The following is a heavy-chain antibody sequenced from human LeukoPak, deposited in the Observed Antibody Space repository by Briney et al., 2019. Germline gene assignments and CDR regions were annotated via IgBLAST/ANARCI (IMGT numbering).Heavy chain of an antibody. CDR2: IYYSGST. CDR1: GGSISSSSYY. J-gene: IGHJ4*02. Sequence: SETLSLTCTVSGGSISSSSYYWGWLRQPPGKGLEWIGSIYYSGSTYYNPSLKSRVTISVDTSKNQFSLKLSSVTAADTAMYYCARTDFCPDYWGQGTLVTVSS. CDR3: ARTDFCPDY. D-gene: IGHD3-3*01. V-gene: IGHV4-39*01.